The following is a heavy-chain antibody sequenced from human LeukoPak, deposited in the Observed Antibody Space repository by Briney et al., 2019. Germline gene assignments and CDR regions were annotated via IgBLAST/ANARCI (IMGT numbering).Heavy chain of an antibody. CDR3: ARGLYLVATTVEYYFDY. V-gene: IGHV1-8*01. CDR2: MNPNSGNT. Sequence: GASVKVSCKASGYTFTSYDINWVRQATGQGLEWMGWMNPNSGNTDYARKFQGRVTMTRNTSISTAYMELSSLRSEDTAVYYCARGLYLVATTVEYYFDYWGQGTLVTVSS. J-gene: IGHJ4*02. D-gene: IGHD5-12*01. CDR1: GYTFTSYD.